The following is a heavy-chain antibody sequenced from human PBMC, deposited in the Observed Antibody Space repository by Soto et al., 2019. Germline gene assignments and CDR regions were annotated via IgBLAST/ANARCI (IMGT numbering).Heavy chain of an antibody. V-gene: IGHV3-7*01. CDR1: GFTFSSYW. CDR2: IKQDGSEK. D-gene: IGHD3-3*01. CDR3: ARESDFWSGYCDY. J-gene: IGHJ4*02. Sequence: GGSLRFSCAASGFTFSSYWMSWVRQAPGKGLEWVANIKQDGSEKYYVDSVKGRFTISRDNAKNSLYLQMNSLRAEDTAVYYCARESDFWSGYCDYWGQGTLVTVSS.